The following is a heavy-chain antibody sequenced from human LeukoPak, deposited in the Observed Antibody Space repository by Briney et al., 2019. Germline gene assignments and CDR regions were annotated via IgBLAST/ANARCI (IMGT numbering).Heavy chain of an antibody. V-gene: IGHV4-4*07. D-gene: IGHD3-3*01. CDR3: AREPPPTYYDFWSGIYPPGYMDV. J-gene: IGHJ6*03. CDR1: GGSISSYY. Sequence: PSETLSLTCTVSGGSISSYYWSWIRQPAGKGLEWVGRIYTSGSTNYNPSLKSRVTMSVDTSKNQFSLKLSSVTAADTAVYYCAREPPPTYYDFWSGIYPPGYMDVWGKGTTVTVSS. CDR2: IYTSGST.